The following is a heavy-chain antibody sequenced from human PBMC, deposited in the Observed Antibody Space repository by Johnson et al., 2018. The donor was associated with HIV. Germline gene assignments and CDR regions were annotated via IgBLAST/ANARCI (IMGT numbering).Heavy chain of an antibody. CDR2: IRYAGSNK. D-gene: IGHD6-6*01. Sequence: QVQLVESGGGVVQPGGSLRLSCAASGFTFSSYGMHWVRQAPGKGLEWVAFIRYAGSNKYYADSVKGRFTISRDNAKNSLYLQMNSLRAEDTALYYCAKDMAARTFDAFDIWGQGTMVTVSS. J-gene: IGHJ3*02. CDR3: AKDMAARTFDAFDI. CDR1: GFTFSSYG. V-gene: IGHV3-30*02.